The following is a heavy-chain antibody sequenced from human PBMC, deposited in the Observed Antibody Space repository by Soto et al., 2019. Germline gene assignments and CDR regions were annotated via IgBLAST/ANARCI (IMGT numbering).Heavy chain of an antibody. CDR1: GGSMSSSRYY. V-gene: IGHV4-39*01. J-gene: IGHJ4*02. CDR2: IHGNGGT. D-gene: IGHD3-10*01. CDR3: ARHHTLWFGELPYYFDY. Sequence: SETLPLTCSVSGGSMSSSRYYWGWIRQSPGEGLEWIGNIHGNGGTQYNPSLSSRVIISVDTSANQFSLKLSSVTAADTAVYYCARHHTLWFGELPYYFDYWGQGTLVTVSS.